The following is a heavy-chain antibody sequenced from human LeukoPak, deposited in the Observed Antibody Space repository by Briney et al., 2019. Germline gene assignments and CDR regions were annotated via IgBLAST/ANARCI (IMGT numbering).Heavy chain of an antibody. J-gene: IGHJ4*02. D-gene: IGHD3-22*01. CDR1: GYTFTGYY. V-gene: IGHV1-2*02. CDR3: AREYYYDSSGFSFDY. CDR2: INPNSGGT. Sequence: GASVKVSCKASGYTFTGYYMHWVRQAPGQGLEWMGWINPNSGGTNYAQKFQGRVTMTRDTSISTAYMELSRLRSDDTAVYYCAREYYYDSSGFSFDYWGQGTLVTVSS.